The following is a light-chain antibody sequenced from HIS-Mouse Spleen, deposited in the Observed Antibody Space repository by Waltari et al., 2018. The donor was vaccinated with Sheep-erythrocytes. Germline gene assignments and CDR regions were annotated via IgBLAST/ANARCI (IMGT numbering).Light chain of an antibody. Sequence: QSALTQPRSVSGSPGQSLTISCPGTSSAVGGYNYVSWYQQHPGKAPKLMIYDVSKRPSGVPDRFSGSKSGNTASLTISGLQAEDEADYYCCSYAGSYNHVFATGTKVTVL. J-gene: IGLJ1*01. CDR2: DVS. CDR3: CSYAGSYNHV. V-gene: IGLV2-11*01. CDR1: SSAVGGYNY.